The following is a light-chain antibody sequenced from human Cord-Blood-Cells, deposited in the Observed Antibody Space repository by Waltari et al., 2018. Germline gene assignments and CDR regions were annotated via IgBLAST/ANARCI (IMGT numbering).Light chain of an antibody. CDR2: DAS. CDR3: QQYNSYSKT. CDR1: QSISSW. V-gene: IGKV1-5*01. J-gene: IGKJ1*01. Sequence: DIQMTQSPSTLSASVGDRVTITCRASQSISSWLAWYQQKPGKAPKLLIYDASSFESGVPSRFSGSGSGTEFTLTIHSLQPDDFATYYCQQYNSYSKTFGQGTKVEIK.